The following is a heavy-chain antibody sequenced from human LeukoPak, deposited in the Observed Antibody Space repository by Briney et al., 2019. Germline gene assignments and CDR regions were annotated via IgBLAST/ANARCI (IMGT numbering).Heavy chain of an antibody. Sequence: ASVKVSCKVSGYTLTELSMHWVRQAPGKGLEWMGGFDPEDGETIYAQKLQGRATMTEDTSTDTAYMELSSLRSEDTAVYYCATVSIVSGSYAFDYWGQGTLVTVSS. J-gene: IGHJ4*02. V-gene: IGHV1-24*01. D-gene: IGHD3-16*01. CDR2: FDPEDGET. CDR1: GYTLTELS. CDR3: ATVSIVSGSYAFDY.